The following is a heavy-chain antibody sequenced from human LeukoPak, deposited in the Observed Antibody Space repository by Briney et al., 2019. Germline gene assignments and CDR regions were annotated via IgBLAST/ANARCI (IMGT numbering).Heavy chain of an antibody. Sequence: PGRSLRLSCATSGFIFSTYAMHWVRQAPGRGLEWVAVIWCDGSNRYYADSVKGRFTISRDNSKNTLYLQMHSLRAEDTAVYYCAKELWFVNSYYFDYWGLGTLVTVSS. V-gene: IGHV3-33*06. D-gene: IGHD3-10*01. CDR1: GFIFSTYA. J-gene: IGHJ4*02. CDR3: AKELWFVNSYYFDY. CDR2: IWCDGSNR.